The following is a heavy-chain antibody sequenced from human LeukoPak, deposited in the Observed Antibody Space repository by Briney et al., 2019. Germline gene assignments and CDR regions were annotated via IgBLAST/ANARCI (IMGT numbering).Heavy chain of an antibody. J-gene: IGHJ4*02. V-gene: IGHV3-23*01. CDR1: GFSFSSYA. CDR2: ISGSGGST. Sequence: GGSLRLSCAASGFSFSSYAMSWVRQAPGKGLEWVSAISGSGGSTYYADSVKGRFTISRDNSKNTLYLQMNSLRAEDTAVYYCAKDVGPLHPPGRCFDYWGQGTLVTVSS. D-gene: IGHD1-26*01. CDR3: AKDVGPLHPPGRCFDY.